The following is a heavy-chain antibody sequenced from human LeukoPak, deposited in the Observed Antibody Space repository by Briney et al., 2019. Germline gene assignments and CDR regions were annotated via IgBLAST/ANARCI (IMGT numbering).Heavy chain of an antibody. CDR1: GFTFSSYS. V-gene: IGHV3-21*01. CDR3: ARSLRGATIALGY. J-gene: IGHJ4*02. CDR2: ISDSSSYI. Sequence: GGSLRLSCAASGFTFSSYSMNWVRQAPGKGLEWVSSISDSSSYIYYADSVKGRFTISRDNAKNSLYVQMNSLRAEDTAVYYCARSLRGATIALGYWGQGTLVTVSS. D-gene: IGHD3-10*01.